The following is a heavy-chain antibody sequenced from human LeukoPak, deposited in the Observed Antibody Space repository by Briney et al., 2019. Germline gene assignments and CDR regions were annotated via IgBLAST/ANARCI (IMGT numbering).Heavy chain of an antibody. V-gene: IGHV3-30*18. CDR1: GFTFSSYG. D-gene: IGHD6-13*01. CDR2: ISYDGSNK. CDR3: AKAEQQLVPWFDP. Sequence: PGGSLRLSCAASGFTFSSYGMHWVRQAPGKGLEWVAVISYDGSNKYYADSVKGRFTISRDNSKNTLYLQMNSLRAEDTAVYYCAKAEQQLVPWFDPWGQGTLVTVSS. J-gene: IGHJ5*02.